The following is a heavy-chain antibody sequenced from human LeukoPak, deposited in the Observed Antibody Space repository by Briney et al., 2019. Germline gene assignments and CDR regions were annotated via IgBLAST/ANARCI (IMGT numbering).Heavy chain of an antibody. Sequence: GVSLRLSCAAFGFTFSNYAMHWVRQAPGKGLEWVAVISYDGSNKYYADSVKGRFTISRDNSKNTLYLQMNSLRAEDTAVYYCASTFPHTIFGVVIPTSYYYYGMDVWGQGTTVTVSS. CDR1: GFTFSNYA. D-gene: IGHD3-3*01. CDR2: ISYDGSNK. J-gene: IGHJ6*02. V-gene: IGHV3-30*04. CDR3: ASTFPHTIFGVVIPTSYYYYGMDV.